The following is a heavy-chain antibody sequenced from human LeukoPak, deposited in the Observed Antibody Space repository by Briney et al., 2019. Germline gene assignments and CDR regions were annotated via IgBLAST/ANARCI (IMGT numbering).Heavy chain of an antibody. CDR1: GFTFSSYS. CDR3: ARSQYYYDSSGSIGAFDI. V-gene: IGHV3-48*02. J-gene: IGHJ3*02. D-gene: IGHD3-22*01. CDR2: IRSSSSTI. Sequence: GGSLRLSCAASGFTFSSYSMNWVRQAPGKGLEWVSYIRSSSSTIYYADSVKGRFTTSRDNAKNSLYLQMNSLRDEDTAVYYCARSQYYYDSSGSIGAFDIWGQGTMVTVSS.